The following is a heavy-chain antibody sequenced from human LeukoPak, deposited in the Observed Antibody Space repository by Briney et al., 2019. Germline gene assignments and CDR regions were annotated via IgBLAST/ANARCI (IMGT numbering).Heavy chain of an antibody. V-gene: IGHV1-69*01. D-gene: IGHD7-27*01. J-gene: IGHJ4*02. Sequence: GSSVKVSCKASGGTFISYAISWVRQAPGQGLEWMGGIIPIFGTANYAQKFQGRVTITADESTSTAYMELSSLRSEDTAVYYCARGANWAKGFDYWGQGTLVTVSS. CDR3: ARGANWAKGFDY. CDR2: IIPIFGTA. CDR1: GGTFISYA.